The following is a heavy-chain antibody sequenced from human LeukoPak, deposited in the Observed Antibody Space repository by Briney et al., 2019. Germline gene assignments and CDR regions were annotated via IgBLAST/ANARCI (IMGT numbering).Heavy chain of an antibody. Sequence: GGSLRLSCAASGFTFSSYAMHWVRQAPGKGLEWVAVISYDGSNKYYADSVKGRFTISRDNSKNTLYLQMNSLRAEDTAVYYCARAEGYFDWLSHAFDYWGQGTLVTVSS. CDR2: ISYDGSNK. D-gene: IGHD3-9*01. V-gene: IGHV3-30-3*01. CDR1: GFTFSSYA. CDR3: ARAEGYFDWLSHAFDY. J-gene: IGHJ4*02.